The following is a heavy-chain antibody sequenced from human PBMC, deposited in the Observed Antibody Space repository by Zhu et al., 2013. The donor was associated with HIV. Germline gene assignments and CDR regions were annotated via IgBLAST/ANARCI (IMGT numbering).Heavy chain of an antibody. CDR3: ALEADGIVATISTWIFDY. D-gene: IGHD5-12*01. CDR2: INAGNGNT. J-gene: IGHJ4*02. Sequence: QVQLVQSGAEVKKPGASVKVSCKASGYTFTSYAMHWVRQAPGQRLEWMGWINAGNGNTKYSQKFQGRVTITRDTSASTAYMELSSLRSEDTAVYYCALEADGIVATISTWIFDYWGQGTLVTVSS. V-gene: IGHV1-3*01. CDR1: GYTFTSYA.